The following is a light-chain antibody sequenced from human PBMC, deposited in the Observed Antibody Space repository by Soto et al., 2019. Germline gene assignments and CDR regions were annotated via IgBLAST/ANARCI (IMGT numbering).Light chain of an antibody. CDR1: SSDVGGYNY. CDR3: NSYTTTSTVV. Sequence: QSALTQPPSASGSPGQSVTISCTGTSSDVGGYNYVSWYQQHPGKAPKVMIYDVNKRPSGVPDRFSGSKSGNTASLTVSGLQAEDEADYYCNSYTTTSTVVFGGGTKLTVL. V-gene: IGLV2-8*01. J-gene: IGLJ2*01. CDR2: DVN.